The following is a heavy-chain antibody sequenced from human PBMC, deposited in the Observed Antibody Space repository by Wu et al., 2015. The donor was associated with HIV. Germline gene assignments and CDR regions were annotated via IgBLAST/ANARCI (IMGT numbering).Heavy chain of an antibody. CDR2: FDPEDGET. V-gene: IGHV1-24*01. J-gene: IGHJ5*02. CDR1: GYTLTELS. CDR3: ARARMPYYEPTPRFDP. Sequence: QVQLVQSGAEVKKPGASVKVSCKVSGYTLTELSMHWVRQAPGKGLEWMGGFDPEDGETIYAQKFQGRVTMTRDTSISTAYMELSRLRSDDTAVYYCARARMPYYEPTPRFDPWGQGTLVTVSS. D-gene: IGHD3-3*01.